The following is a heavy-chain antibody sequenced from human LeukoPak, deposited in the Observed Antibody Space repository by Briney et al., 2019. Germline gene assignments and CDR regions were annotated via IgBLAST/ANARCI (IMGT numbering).Heavy chain of an antibody. D-gene: IGHD1-26*01. CDR3: ARVGYIGSSWLFDY. V-gene: IGHV4-59*01. Sequence: SETLSLNCIVSGGSINGYYWSWIRRPPGKGLEYIGYISYSGATNYNPSLESRLTTSLDMSKNQFSLKLTSVTAADTAVYYCARVGYIGSSWLFDYWGQGTLVTVSS. CDR2: ISYSGAT. J-gene: IGHJ4*02. CDR1: GGSINGYY.